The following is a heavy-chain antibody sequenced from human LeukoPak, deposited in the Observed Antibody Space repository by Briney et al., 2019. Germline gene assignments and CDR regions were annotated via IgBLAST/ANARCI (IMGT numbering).Heavy chain of an antibody. CDR2: IDWDDDK. CDR3: ARTYRSSGYAFDI. D-gene: IGHD3-22*01. J-gene: IGHJ3*02. Sequence: SGPALVKPTQTLTLTCTFSGFPLSTSGMRVSWIRQPPGKALEWLARIDWDDDKFYSTSLKTRLTISKDTSKNQVVLTMTNMDPVDTATYYCARTYRSSGYAFDIWGQGTMVTVSS. V-gene: IGHV2-70*04. CDR1: GFPLSTSGMR.